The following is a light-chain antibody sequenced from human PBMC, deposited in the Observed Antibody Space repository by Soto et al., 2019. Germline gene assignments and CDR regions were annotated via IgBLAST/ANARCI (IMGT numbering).Light chain of an antibody. J-gene: IGKJ1*01. Sequence: DLQMTQSPSSLSASVGDRVTITCRASQTISHYLSWYQQKPGKAPKLLIYAASSLQSGVPFRFSGSGSGTDFTLTISSLQPGDFATYYCQQSSSSPRTFGQGTKVDIK. CDR2: AAS. CDR1: QTISHY. CDR3: QQSSSSPRT. V-gene: IGKV1-39*01.